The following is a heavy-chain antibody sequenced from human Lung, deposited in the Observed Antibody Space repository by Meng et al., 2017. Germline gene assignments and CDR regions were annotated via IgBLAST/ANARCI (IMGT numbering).Heavy chain of an antibody. Sequence: QVKLQQWGAGLLKPSETLSLTCVVSGGFFSDYYWSWIRQPPGKGLEWIGEINHSGSTNYNPSLESRATISVDTSQNNLSLKLSSVTAADSAVYYCARGPTTMAHDFDYWGQGTLVTVSS. CDR2: INHSGST. J-gene: IGHJ4*02. V-gene: IGHV4-34*01. D-gene: IGHD4-11*01. CDR1: GGFFSDYY. CDR3: ARGPTTMAHDFDY.